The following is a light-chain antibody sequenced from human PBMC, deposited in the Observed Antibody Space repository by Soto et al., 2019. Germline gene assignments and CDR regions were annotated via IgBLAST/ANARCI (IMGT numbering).Light chain of an antibody. CDR2: AAS. V-gene: IGKV1-27*01. J-gene: IGKJ3*01. CDR3: QKYNSAQFT. Sequence: DIPMTQSPSSLSASVGDRVTITCRASQGISNYLAWYQQKPGKVPKLLIYAASTLQSGVPSRFSGSASGTDFTLTISSLQPEDVATYFCQKYNSAQFTFGPGTKVDI. CDR1: QGISNY.